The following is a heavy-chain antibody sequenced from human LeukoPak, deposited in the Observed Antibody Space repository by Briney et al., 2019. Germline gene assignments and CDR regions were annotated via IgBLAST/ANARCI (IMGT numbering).Heavy chain of an antibody. Sequence: GGSLRLSCAASGFTFSNFWMTWVRQAPGKGRNWVASIKLVGSERYYVDSVKGRFTISRDNAKNSLYLEMNSLRVEDTAVYYCARDAIFIVAANSRDYWGQGTLVTVSS. V-gene: IGHV3-7*04. J-gene: IGHJ4*02. CDR1: GFTFSNFW. CDR2: IKLVGSER. D-gene: IGHD1-26*01. CDR3: ARDAIFIVAANSRDY.